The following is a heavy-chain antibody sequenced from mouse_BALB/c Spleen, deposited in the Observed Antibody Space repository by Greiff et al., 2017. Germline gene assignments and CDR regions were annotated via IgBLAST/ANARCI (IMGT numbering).Heavy chain of an antibody. CDR1: GFTFTDYY. J-gene: IGHJ1*01. CDR2: IRNKANGYTT. D-gene: IGHD1-1*01. Sequence: EVQLVESGGGLVQPGGSLRLSCATSGFTFTDYYMSWVRQPPGKALEWLGFIRNKANGYTTEYSASVKGRFTISRDNSQSILYLQMNTLRAEDSATDYCARGGYGSSRWYFDVWGAGTTVTVSS. V-gene: IGHV7-3*02. CDR3: ARGGYGSSRWYFDV.